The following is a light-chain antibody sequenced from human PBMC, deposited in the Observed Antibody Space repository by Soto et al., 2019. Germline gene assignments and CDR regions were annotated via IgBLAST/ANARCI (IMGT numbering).Light chain of an antibody. CDR3: QQTYSTPPT. CDR2: DVS. J-gene: IGKJ1*01. CDR1: QSVGIY. Sequence: EVVLTQSPATLSLSPGERATLSCRASQSVGIYLAWYQQKPGQAPRLLIYDVSNRATGIPARFSGSGSGTDFTLTISSLQPEDFATYYCQQTYSTPPTFGQGTKVDIK. V-gene: IGKV3-11*01.